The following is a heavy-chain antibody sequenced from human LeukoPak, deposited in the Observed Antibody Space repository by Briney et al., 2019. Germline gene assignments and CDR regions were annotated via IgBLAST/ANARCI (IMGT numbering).Heavy chain of an antibody. D-gene: IGHD3-10*01. J-gene: IGHJ4*02. V-gene: IGHV4-34*01. CDR3: ARANPNYYGSGSYENYYFDY. Sequence: SETLSLTCAVYGGSFSGYYWSWIRQPPGKGLEWIGEINHSGSTNYNPSLKSRVTISVDTSKNQFSLKLSSVTAADTAVYYCARANPNYYGSGSYENYYFDYWGQGTLVTVSS. CDR1: GGSFSGYY. CDR2: INHSGST.